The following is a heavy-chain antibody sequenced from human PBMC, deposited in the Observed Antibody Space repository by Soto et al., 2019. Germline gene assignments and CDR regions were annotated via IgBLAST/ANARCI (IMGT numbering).Heavy chain of an antibody. CDR1: RLTCSRYC. CDR3: ARKARSMVTTFAFDI. D-gene: IGHD4-17*01. V-gene: IGHV3-30-3*01. CDR2: ISYHGSTK. J-gene: IGHJ3*02. Sequence: GGSIRLWNATSRLTCSRYCMHWVRQSPGRGLEWVSVISYHGSTKEYADLGKCRFTISKEKSKKTLYLQMNRLEAEDTAVYYCARKARSMVTTFAFDIWRQGAMVTVSS.